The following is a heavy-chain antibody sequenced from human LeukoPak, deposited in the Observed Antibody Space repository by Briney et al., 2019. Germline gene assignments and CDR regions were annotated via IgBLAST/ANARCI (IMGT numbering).Heavy chain of an antibody. CDR1: GYTLTELS. J-gene: IGHJ4*02. Sequence: ASLKVSCKVSGYTLTELSMHWVRQTPGKGLEWMGGFDPEDGETIYAQKFQGRVTMTEDTSTDTAYMELSSLRSEDTAVYYCAADIVVVVAATFDYWGQGTLVTVSS. CDR2: FDPEDGET. V-gene: IGHV1-24*01. CDR3: AADIVVVVAATFDY. D-gene: IGHD2-15*01.